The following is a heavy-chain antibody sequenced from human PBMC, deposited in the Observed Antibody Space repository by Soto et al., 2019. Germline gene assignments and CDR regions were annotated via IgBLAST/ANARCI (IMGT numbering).Heavy chain of an antibody. CDR1: GFTFSGSA. J-gene: IGHJ4*02. CDR2: IRDKANRYAT. CDR3: TRLYCGGYFDFDS. V-gene: IGHV3-73*02. Sequence: EVQLVESGGGLVQPGGSLKLSCAASGFTFSGSAMHWVRQASGKGLEWVGRIRDKANRYATAYTASVKGMFTISRDDSKNTAYLQMNSLKTEDTAVYYCTRLYCGGYFDFDSWGQGTLVTVSS. D-gene: IGHD2-21*02.